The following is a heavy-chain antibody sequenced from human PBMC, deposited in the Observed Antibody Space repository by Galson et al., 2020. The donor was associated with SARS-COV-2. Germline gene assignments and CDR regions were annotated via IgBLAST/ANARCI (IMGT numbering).Heavy chain of an antibody. D-gene: IGHD6-6*01. J-gene: IGHJ6*02. CDR2: INHSGST. CDR1: GGSFSGYY. CDR3: ARAFEYSSSHGMDV. Sequence: SETLSLTCAVYGGSFSGYYWSWIRQPPGKGLEWIGEINHSGSTNYNPSLKSRVTISVDTSKNQFSLKLSSVTAADTAVYYCARAFEYSSSHGMDVWGQGTTVTVSS. V-gene: IGHV4-34*01.